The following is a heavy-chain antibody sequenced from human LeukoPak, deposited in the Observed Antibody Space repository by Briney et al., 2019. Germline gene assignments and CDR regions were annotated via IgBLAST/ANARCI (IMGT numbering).Heavy chain of an antibody. V-gene: IGHV4-4*07. Sequence: PSETLSLTCTVSGGSISSYYWSWIRQPAGKGLEWIGLISASGSTNYNPSLKSRVTMSVDTSKNQFSLRLTSVTAADTAVYYCARDLIIPPYNWFDPWGQGTLVTVSS. CDR3: ARDLIIPPYNWFDP. CDR1: GGSISSYY. D-gene: IGHD2/OR15-2a*01. CDR2: ISASGST. J-gene: IGHJ5*02.